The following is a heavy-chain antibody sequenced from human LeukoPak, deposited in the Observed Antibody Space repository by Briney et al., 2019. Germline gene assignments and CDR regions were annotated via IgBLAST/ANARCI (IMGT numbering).Heavy chain of an antibody. D-gene: IGHD2-2*01. CDR1: GGSFSGYY. Sequence: PSETLSLTCAVYGGSFSGYYWSWIRQPPGKGLEWSGEINHSGSTNYNPSLKSRVTISVDTSKNQFSLKLGSVTAADTAVYYCARARLGYCSSTSCYHGNWFDPWGQGTLVTVSS. J-gene: IGHJ5*02. V-gene: IGHV4-34*01. CDR3: ARARLGYCSSTSCYHGNWFDP. CDR2: INHSGST.